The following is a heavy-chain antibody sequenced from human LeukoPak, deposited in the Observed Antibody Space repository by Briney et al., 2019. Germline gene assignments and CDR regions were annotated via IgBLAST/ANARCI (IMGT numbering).Heavy chain of an antibody. CDR3: AKDPNGLLWFGELLGGLDY. CDR1: GFTFSSYA. J-gene: IGHJ4*02. D-gene: IGHD3-10*01. V-gene: IGHV3-23*01. CDR2: ISGSGGST. Sequence: GSLRLSCGASGFTFSSYAMSWVRQAPGKGLEWVSAISGSGGSTYYADSVKGRFTISRDNSKNTVYLQMNSLRAEDTAVYYCAKDPNGLLWFGELLGGLDYWGQGTLVTVSS.